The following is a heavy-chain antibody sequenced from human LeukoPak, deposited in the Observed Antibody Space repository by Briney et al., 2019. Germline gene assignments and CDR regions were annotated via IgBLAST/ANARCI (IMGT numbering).Heavy chain of an antibody. CDR2: IYPGDSDT. CDR3: ARRGGDGYTNFDY. J-gene: IGHJ4*02. CDR1: GSHFTSYW. V-gene: IGHV5-51*01. Sequence: GAARKISGKGSGSHFTSYWIGGVRPLPGKGLEGMGIIYPGDSDTRYSPSFQGQVPISAAKSISTAYLQWSSLKASDTAMYYCARRGGDGYTNFDYWGQGTLVTVSS. D-gene: IGHD5-24*01.